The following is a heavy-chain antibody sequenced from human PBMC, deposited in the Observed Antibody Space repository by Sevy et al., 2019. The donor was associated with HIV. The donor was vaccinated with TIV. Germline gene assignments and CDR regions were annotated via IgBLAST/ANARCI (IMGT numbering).Heavy chain of an antibody. Sequence: GGSLRLSCAASGFTFGRYGMHWVRQAPGKGLEWVAFIRYAGSTKYYAESVKGRFIISRDNSKDTLYLQMNSLRGDDTSLYYCAKGLGMVQGALLSDDVWGQGTMVTVSS. J-gene: IGHJ3*01. D-gene: IGHD3-10*01. CDR1: GFTFGRYG. CDR3: AKGLGMVQGALLSDDV. CDR2: IRYAGSTK. V-gene: IGHV3-30*02.